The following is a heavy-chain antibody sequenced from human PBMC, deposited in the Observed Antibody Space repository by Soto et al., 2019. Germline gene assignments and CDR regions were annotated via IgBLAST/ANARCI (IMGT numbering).Heavy chain of an antibody. CDR1: GGSFSGYY. J-gene: IGHJ4*02. D-gene: IGHD5-12*01. CDR3: ARRYGGYDFDY. V-gene: IGHV4-34*01. CDR2: INHSGST. Sequence: QVQLQQWGAGLLKPSETLSLTCAVYGGSFSGYYWTWIRQPPGKGLEWIGEINHSGSTNYNPSLKGRVPTPIDTSKNQFALKLSSVTAADTAVYYCARRYGGYDFDYWGQGTLVTVSS.